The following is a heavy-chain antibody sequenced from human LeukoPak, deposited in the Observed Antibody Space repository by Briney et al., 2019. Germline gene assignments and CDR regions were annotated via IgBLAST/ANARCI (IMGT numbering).Heavy chain of an antibody. V-gene: IGHV4-38-2*02. CDR3: ARVDYVGYYYYYMDV. CDR2: IYHSRST. J-gene: IGHJ6*03. Sequence: SETLSLTCTVSGYSISSGYYWGWIRQPPGKGLEWIGSIYHSRSTYYNPSLKSRVTISVDTSKNQFSLKLSSVTAADTAVYYCARVDYVGYYYYYMDVWGKGTTVTVSS. CDR1: GYSISSGYY. D-gene: IGHD3-16*01.